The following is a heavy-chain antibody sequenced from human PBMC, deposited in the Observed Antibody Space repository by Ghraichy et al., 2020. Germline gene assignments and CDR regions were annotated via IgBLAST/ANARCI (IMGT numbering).Heavy chain of an antibody. CDR1: GITFSSYA. Sequence: GGSLRLSCAASGITFSSYAMSWVRQAPGKGLEWVAGISGSGGSTLYADSAKGRFTISRDNSKNTLYLQMNRLRAEDTAVYKCAKWTVGATVGDRYWCGMEYYYYGMDVWGQGTTVTISS. CDR3: AKWTVGATVGDRYWCGMEYYYYGMDV. J-gene: IGHJ6*02. CDR2: ISGSGGST. D-gene: IGHD1-26*01. V-gene: IGHV3-23*01.